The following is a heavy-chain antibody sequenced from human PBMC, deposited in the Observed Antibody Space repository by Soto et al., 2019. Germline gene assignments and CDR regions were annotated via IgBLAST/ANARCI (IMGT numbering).Heavy chain of an antibody. V-gene: IGHV3-48*02. J-gene: IGHJ4*02. CDR2: ISSTSSTI. Sequence: PGGSLRLSCAASGFTFSSYSMNWVRQAPGKGLEWVSYISSTSSTIYFADSVKGRFTISRDNAKNSLYLQMNSLRDEDTAVYYCARARHTVTDSWGQGTLVTVSS. D-gene: IGHD4-17*01. CDR3: ARARHTVTDS. CDR1: GFTFSSYS.